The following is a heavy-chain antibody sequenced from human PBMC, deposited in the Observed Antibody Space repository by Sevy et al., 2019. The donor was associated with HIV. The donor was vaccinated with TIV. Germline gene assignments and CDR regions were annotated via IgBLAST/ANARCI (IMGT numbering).Heavy chain of an antibody. D-gene: IGHD2-8*01. J-gene: IGHJ1*01. V-gene: IGHV4-30-4*01. CDR2: IYYSGST. CDR1: GGSISSGDYY. CDR3: ARGPVSKPTNY. Sequence: SETLSLTCTVSGGSISSGDYYWSWIRQPPGKGREWIGYIYYSGSTYYNPSLKSRVTISVDTSKNQFSLKLSSVTAAETAVYYCARGPVSKPTNYWGQGTLVTVSS.